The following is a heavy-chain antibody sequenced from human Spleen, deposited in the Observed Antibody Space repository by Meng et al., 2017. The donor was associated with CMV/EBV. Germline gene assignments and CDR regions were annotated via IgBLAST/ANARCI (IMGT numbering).Heavy chain of an antibody. CDR2: IWYDGSNK. D-gene: IGHD1-26*01. CDR3: AKIGPGSGSYYWNYFDY. J-gene: IGHJ4*02. Sequence: LTFGCYGVHWVRQAPGKGLEWVAVIWYDGSNKYYADSVKGRFTISRDNSKNTLYLQMNSLRAEDTAVYYCAKIGPGSGSYYWNYFDYWGQGTLVTVSS. CDR1: LTFGCYG. V-gene: IGHV3-33*06.